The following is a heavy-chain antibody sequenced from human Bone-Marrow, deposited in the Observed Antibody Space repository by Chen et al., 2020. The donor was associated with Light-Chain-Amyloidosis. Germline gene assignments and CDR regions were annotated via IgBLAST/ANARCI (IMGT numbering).Heavy chain of an antibody. V-gene: IGHV3-23*01. CDR3: ANDRWYTSSWFNPCFAS. Sequence: LLESGGTLVQPGGSLRLSCAASGFTFSRYTLSWVRQAPGKGLEWVSAFRGICDATHYADPVQCRFTISRDNAKNTLYLQVDSLRAEDTAVYSCANDRWYTSSWFNPCFASWGQGILVTDSS. D-gene: IGHD6-13*01. CDR1: GFTFSRYT. CDR2: FRGICDAT. J-gene: IGHJ4*02.